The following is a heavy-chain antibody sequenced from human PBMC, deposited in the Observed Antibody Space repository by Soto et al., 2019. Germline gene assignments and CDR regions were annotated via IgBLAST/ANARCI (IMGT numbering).Heavy chain of an antibody. Sequence: QVQLQESGPGLVKPSETLSLTCTVSGGSISSYYWSWIRQSPGKGLEWIGYIYYSGSTKYIPSLTSRVTISVDTSKNQFSLRLSSVTAAYTAVYYCARGGGDTAMAWYYWGQGTLVTVSS. CDR3: ARGGGDTAMAWYY. J-gene: IGHJ4*02. V-gene: IGHV4-59*01. CDR2: IYYSGST. D-gene: IGHD5-18*01. CDR1: GGSISSYY.